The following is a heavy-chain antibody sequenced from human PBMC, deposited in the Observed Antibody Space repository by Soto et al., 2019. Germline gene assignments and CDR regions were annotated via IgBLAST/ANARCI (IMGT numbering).Heavy chain of an antibody. Sequence: QVQLVESGGGVVQPGRSLRLSCAASGFTFSSYGMHWVRQAPGKGLEWVAVIWYDGSNKYYADSVKGRFTISRDNSKNTLYLQMNSLRAEDTAVYYCARDDGSYYGSGSYYMPLNYYYYYGMDVWGQGTTVTVSS. CDR2: IWYDGSNK. CDR1: GFTFSSYG. D-gene: IGHD3-10*01. V-gene: IGHV3-33*01. J-gene: IGHJ6*02. CDR3: ARDDGSYYGSGSYYMPLNYYYYYGMDV.